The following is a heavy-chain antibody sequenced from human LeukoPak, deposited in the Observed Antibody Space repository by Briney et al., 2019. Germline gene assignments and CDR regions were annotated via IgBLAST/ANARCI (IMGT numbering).Heavy chain of an antibody. V-gene: IGHV4-59*01. CDR2: IYYSGST. CDR3: ARLYYDFWSGYYYFDY. D-gene: IGHD3-3*01. CDR1: GGSISSYY. Sequence: SETLSLTCTVSGGSISSYYWSWIRQPPGKGLEWIGYIYYSGSTNYNPSLKSRITISVDTPKNQFSLKLSSVTAADTAVYYCARLYYDFWSGYYYFDYWGQGTLVTVSS. J-gene: IGHJ4*02.